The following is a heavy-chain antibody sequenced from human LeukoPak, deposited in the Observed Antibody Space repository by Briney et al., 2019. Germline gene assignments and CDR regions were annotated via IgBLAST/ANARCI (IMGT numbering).Heavy chain of an antibody. D-gene: IGHD3-10*02. J-gene: IGHJ6*04. V-gene: IGHV3-30*18. Sequence: GGSLRLSCAASGFTFSRYGMHWVREAPGKGLEWVAVISYDGSNKYYGGSVKGRFTISRDNSKKMLYLQMNSLRAEDTAVYYCAELGITMIGGVWGKGTTVTISS. CDR1: GFTFSRYG. CDR3: AELGITMIGGV. CDR2: ISYDGSNK.